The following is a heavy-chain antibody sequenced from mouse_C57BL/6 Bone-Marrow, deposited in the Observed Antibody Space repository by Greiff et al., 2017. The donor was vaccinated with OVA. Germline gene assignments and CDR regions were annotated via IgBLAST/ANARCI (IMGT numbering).Heavy chain of an antibody. CDR1: GYAFSSSW. J-gene: IGHJ2*01. Sequence: QVQLKESGPELVKPGASVKISCTASGYAFSSSWMNWVKPRPGKGLEWIGRIYPGDGDTNYNGKFKGKATLTTDKSSSTAYMQLSSLTSEDSAVYFCARHEEGYYASYFDYGGQGTTLTLSS. D-gene: IGHD2-3*01. V-gene: IGHV1-82*01. CDR3: ARHEEGYYASYFDY. CDR2: IYPGDGDT.